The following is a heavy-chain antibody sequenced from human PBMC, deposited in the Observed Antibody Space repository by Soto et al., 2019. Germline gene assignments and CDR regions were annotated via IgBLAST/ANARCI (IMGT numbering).Heavy chain of an antibody. CDR1: GVTISYGGYS. D-gene: IGHD3-3*01. J-gene: IGHJ4*02. CDR3: ARGGGYDSFDF. V-gene: IGHV4-30-2*06. Sequence: SETLSLTCSVSGVTISYGGYSWSWIRQSPGKGLEWLGYISHVETTYYNPSFQSRLSLSIDRTRNQFSLSLSSMTAADKAVYYRARGGGYDSFDFWGQGIQVTVSS. CDR2: ISHVETT.